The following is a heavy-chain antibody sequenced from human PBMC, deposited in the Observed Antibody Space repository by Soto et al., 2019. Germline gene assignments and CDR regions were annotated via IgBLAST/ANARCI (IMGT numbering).Heavy chain of an antibody. V-gene: IGHV1-69*13. CDR2: IIPIFGTA. CDR1: GGTFSSYA. CDR3: AREVPDSRWMVQSSTWFDP. Sequence: SVKVSCKASGGTFSSYAISWVRQAPGQGLEWMGGIIPIFGTANYAQKFQGRVTITADESTSTAYMGLSSLRSEDTAVYYCAREVPDSRWMVQSSTWFDPWGQGTLVTVYS. D-gene: IGHD6-19*01. J-gene: IGHJ5*02.